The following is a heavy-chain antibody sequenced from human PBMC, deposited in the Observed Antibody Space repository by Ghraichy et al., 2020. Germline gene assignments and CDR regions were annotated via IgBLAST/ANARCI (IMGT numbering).Heavy chain of an antibody. V-gene: IGHV3-48*02. J-gene: IGHJ4*02. D-gene: IGHD2-8*01. CDR2: LSSSSSII. CDR1: GFTFSSYS. CDR3: VRSPLISTKYYFDY. Sequence: GGSLRLSCAASGFTFSSYSMNWVRQAPGKGLEWVSHLSSSSSIIYYADSVKGRFTISRDNANNSLYLQMNSLRDEDTAVYYCVRSPLISTKYYFDYWGQGTPVTVSS.